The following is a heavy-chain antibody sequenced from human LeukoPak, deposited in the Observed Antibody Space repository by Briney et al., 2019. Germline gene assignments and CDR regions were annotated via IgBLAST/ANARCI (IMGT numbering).Heavy chain of an antibody. D-gene: IGHD6-19*01. CDR1: GGTFSSYA. CDR3: ASSSSGWFQRTMDY. Sequence: GASVKVSCKASGGTFSSYAISWVRQAPGQGLEWMGGIIPIFGTANYAQKFQGRVTITADESTSTAYMELSSLRSEDTAVYYCASSSSGWFQRTMDYWGQGTLVTVSS. CDR2: IIPIFGTA. J-gene: IGHJ4*02. V-gene: IGHV1-69*13.